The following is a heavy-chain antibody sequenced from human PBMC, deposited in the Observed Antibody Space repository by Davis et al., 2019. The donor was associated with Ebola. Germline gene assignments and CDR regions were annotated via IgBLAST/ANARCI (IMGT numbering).Heavy chain of an antibody. CDR2: IKSDGST. CDR1: GFTITNYW. D-gene: IGHD3-22*01. CDR3: ARVNEAKYYYDSSGFHMGFSFDP. V-gene: IGHV3-74*01. J-gene: IGHJ5*02. Sequence: HTGGSLRLSCAVSGFTITNYWTHWVRHAPGKGLVWVSRIKSDGSTIYADSVKGRYTISRDNAKNSLNLQMSSLRAEDTAVYYCARVNEAKYYYDSSGFHMGFSFDPWGQGTLVTVSS.